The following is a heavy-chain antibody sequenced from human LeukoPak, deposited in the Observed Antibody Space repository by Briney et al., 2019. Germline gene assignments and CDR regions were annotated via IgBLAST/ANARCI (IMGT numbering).Heavy chain of an antibody. J-gene: IGHJ3*02. V-gene: IGHV1-18*01. D-gene: IGHD2-2*01. Sequence: ASVKVSCKASGFTFTSSAMQWVRQAPGQGLEWMGWISAYNGNTNYAQKIQGRVTMTTDTSTSTAYMELRSLRSDDTAVYYCARVYCSSTSCYQGHAFDIWGQGTMVTVSS. CDR3: ARVYCSSTSCYQGHAFDI. CDR1: GFTFTSSA. CDR2: ISAYNGNT.